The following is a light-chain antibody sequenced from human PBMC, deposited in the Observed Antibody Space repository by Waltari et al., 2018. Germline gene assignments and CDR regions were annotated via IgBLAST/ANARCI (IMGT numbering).Light chain of an antibody. Sequence: DIQMTQSPSSLSASVGDNVTITCRASTTIDKYLNWYQQKPGKAPRHLIHTTSSLQGGVPSRFSGSGSGSDFALTIASLQPEDSATYYCQQSFSMPPTFGGGTKVEI. CDR2: TTS. CDR1: TTIDKY. V-gene: IGKV1-39*01. CDR3: QQSFSMPPT. J-gene: IGKJ4*01.